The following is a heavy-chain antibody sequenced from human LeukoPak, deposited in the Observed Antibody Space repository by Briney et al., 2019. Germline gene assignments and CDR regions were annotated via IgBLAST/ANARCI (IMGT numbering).Heavy chain of an antibody. CDR2: ISYDGSNK. CDR3: AKDGSVATLSY. Sequence: GGSLRLSCAASGFTFGSYGMHWVRQAPGKGLEWVAVISYDGSNKYYADSVKGRFTISRDNSKNTLYLQMNSLRAEDTAVYYCAKDGSVATLSYWGQGTLVTVSS. V-gene: IGHV3-30*18. CDR1: GFTFGSYG. D-gene: IGHD5-12*01. J-gene: IGHJ4*02.